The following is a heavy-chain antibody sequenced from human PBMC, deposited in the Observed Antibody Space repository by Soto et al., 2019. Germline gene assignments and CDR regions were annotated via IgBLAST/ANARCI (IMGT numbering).Heavy chain of an antibody. J-gene: IGHJ4*02. D-gene: IGHD6-19*01. Sequence: QVQLVESGGGVVQPGRSLRLSCAASGFTFSSYAMHWVRQAPGKGLEWVAVISYDGSNKYYADSVKGRFTISRDNSKNTLYLQMNSLRAEDTAVYYCAREWLVRNFDYWGQGTLVTVSS. CDR3: AREWLVRNFDY. CDR2: ISYDGSNK. V-gene: IGHV3-30-3*01. CDR1: GFTFSSYA.